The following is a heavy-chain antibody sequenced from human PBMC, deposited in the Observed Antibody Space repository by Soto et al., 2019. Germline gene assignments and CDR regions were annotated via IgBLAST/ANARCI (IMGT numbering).Heavy chain of an antibody. D-gene: IGHD4-17*01. CDR2: IYSGDST. CDR3: ARVSKPPYGNSFNH. CDR1: GFTVSSNY. J-gene: IGHJ4*02. V-gene: IGHV3-53*01. Sequence: GGSLRLSCAASGFTVSSNYMSWVRQAPGKGLEWVSVIYSGDSTYYADSVNGRFTISRDNSKNTLYLQMNSLRAEDTSVYYCARVSKPPYGNSFNHWGQGPLVTVSS.